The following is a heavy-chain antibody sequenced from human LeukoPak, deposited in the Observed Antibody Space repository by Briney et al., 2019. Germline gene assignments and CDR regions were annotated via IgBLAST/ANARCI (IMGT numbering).Heavy chain of an antibody. CDR1: GFTFRNYH. J-gene: IGHJ6*03. Sequence: GGSLRLSCAASGFTFRNYHMNWVRQAPGKGLEWVSYSSSSSNYIYYADSVKGRFTISRDNAKNSLYLQMNSLRAEDTAVYYCARAQWTAFDYYYYMDVWGKGTTVTVSS. CDR2: SSSSSNYI. V-gene: IGHV3-21*01. CDR3: ARAQWTAFDYYYYMDV. D-gene: IGHD3/OR15-3a*01.